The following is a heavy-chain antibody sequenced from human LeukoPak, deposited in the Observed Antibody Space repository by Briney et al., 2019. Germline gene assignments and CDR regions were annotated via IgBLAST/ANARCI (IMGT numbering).Heavy chain of an antibody. CDR3: ARDATWFHEDSGSYYDNFDY. CDR2: IDYLGNT. V-gene: IGHV4-31*03. J-gene: IGHJ4*02. CDR1: GVSVRSPGYF. Sequence: SQTLSLVCTVSGVSVRSPGYFWTWFRQFPGKGLEWSDYIDYLGNTYYNPSLKSRVTISADTSKNQFSLKLSSLTAADTAVYYCARDATWFHEDSGSYYDNFDYWGQGSLVTASS. D-gene: IGHD3-10*01.